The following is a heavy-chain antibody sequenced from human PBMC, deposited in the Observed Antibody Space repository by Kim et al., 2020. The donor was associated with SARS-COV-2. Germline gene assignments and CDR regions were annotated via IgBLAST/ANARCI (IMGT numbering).Heavy chain of an antibody. CDR3: ARGSITMVRGVPGVNWFDP. CDR1: GGSFSGYY. Sequence: SETLSLTCAVYGGSFSGYYWSWIRQPPGKGLEWIGEINHSGSTNYNPSLKSRVTISVDTSNNQFSLKLSSVTAADTAVYYCARGSITMVRGVPGVNWFDPWGQGTLVTVSS. D-gene: IGHD3-10*01. CDR2: INHSGST. V-gene: IGHV4-34*01. J-gene: IGHJ5*02.